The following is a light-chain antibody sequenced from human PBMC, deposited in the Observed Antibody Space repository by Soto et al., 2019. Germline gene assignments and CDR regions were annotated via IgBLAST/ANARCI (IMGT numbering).Light chain of an antibody. J-gene: IGLJ1*01. Sequence: QSVLTRPPSVSGAPGQTVTISCTGSSSNIGAGYDVHWYQQLPGTAPKLLIYGNSNRPSGVPDRFSGSKSGTSASLAITGLQAEDEADYYCQSYDSRLSAYYVFGTGTKVTVL. CDR1: SSNIGAGYD. CDR2: GNS. CDR3: QSYDSRLSAYYV. V-gene: IGLV1-40*01.